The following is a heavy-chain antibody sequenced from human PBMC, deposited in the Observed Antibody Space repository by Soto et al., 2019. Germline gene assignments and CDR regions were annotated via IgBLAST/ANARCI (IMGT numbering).Heavy chain of an antibody. D-gene: IGHD2-8*01. J-gene: IGHJ4*02. CDR1: GYTFTNYG. CDR2: NSASNGNT. Sequence: ASVKVSCKASGYTFTNYGISWVRQAPGQGLEWMGWNSASNGNTNYAQKLQGRVTMTTDTSTSTAYMELRSLRSDDTAVYYCARDLVYATNPYYFGYWGQGTLVTVPS. CDR3: ARDLVYATNPYYFGY. V-gene: IGHV1-18*01.